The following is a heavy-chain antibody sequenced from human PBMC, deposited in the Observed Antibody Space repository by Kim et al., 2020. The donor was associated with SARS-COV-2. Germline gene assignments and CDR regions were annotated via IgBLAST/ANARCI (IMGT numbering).Heavy chain of an antibody. CDR2: IYYSGST. D-gene: IGHD2-2*01. J-gene: IGHJ3*02. CDR3: ARSGEYCSSTSCYAVVDAFDT. V-gene: IGHV4-39*01. Sequence: SETLSLTCTVSGGSISSSSYYWGWIRQPPGKGLEWIGSIYYSGSTYYNPSLKSRVTISVDTSKNQFSLKLSSVTAADTAVYYCARSGEYCSSTSCYAVVDAFDTWGQGTMVTASS. CDR1: GGSISSSSYY.